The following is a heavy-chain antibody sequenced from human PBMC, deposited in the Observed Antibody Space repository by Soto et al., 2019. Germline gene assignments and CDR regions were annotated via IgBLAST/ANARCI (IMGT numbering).Heavy chain of an antibody. Sequence: EVQLLDSGGGLVQPGGSLRLSCAASGFTFSNYAMTWVRQGPGKGLEWVSGISGCGGRSYYADSVKGRFTISRDNSKSTLYLQMNSLRAEDTAVYYCAKAYFVWSSEQPYYFDYWGQGPLVTASS. CDR1: GFTFSNYA. J-gene: IGHJ4*02. V-gene: IGHV3-23*01. CDR2: ISGCGGRS. CDR3: AKAYFVWSSEQPYYFDY. D-gene: IGHD3-16*01.